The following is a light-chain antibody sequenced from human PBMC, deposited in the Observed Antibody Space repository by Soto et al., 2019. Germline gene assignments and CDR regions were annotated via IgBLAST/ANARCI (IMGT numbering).Light chain of an antibody. CDR2: DAS. J-gene: IGKJ4*01. CDR1: QSVRAN. Sequence: DIVLTQSPGTLSLSPGEGATLSCRASQSVRANYVAWYQQKPGQAPRVLIFDASSGATGIPDRFSGSGSGTEFTLTISSLQSEDFAVYYCQQYNNWPLGFGGGTKVEIK. CDR3: QQYNNWPLG. V-gene: IGKV3D-15*01.